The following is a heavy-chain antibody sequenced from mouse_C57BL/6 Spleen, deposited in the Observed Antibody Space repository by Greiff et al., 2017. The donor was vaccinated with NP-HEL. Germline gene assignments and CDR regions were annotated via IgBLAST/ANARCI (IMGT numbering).Heavy chain of an antibody. J-gene: IGHJ1*03. Sequence: VQLQQSGPELVKPGASVKLSCKASGYTFTSYDINWVKQRPGQGLEWIGWIYPRDGSTKYNEKFKGKATLTVDTSSSTAYMELHSLTSEDSAVYFCAREIFAYSGSSARWYVDVWGTGTTVTVSS. CDR2: IYPRDGST. V-gene: IGHV1-85*01. D-gene: IGHD1-1*01. CDR3: AREIFAYSGSSARWYVDV. CDR1: GYTFTSYD.